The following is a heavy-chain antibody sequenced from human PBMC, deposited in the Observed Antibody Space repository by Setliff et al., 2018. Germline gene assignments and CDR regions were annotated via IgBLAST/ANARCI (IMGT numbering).Heavy chain of an antibody. CDR2: IYTKGST. V-gene: IGHV4-4*08. CDR3: ARLPKIVTGYYGSHYYYYMDV. Sequence: LSLTCSVTGGSMTDFFWNWIRQPPGKGLEWIGYIYTKGSTNYSPSLRSRVTMSLDRSRNQFSLRLNSVTAADTAVYYCARLPKIVTGYYGSHYYYYMDVWGKGTTVTVSS. J-gene: IGHJ6*03. CDR1: GGSMTDFF. D-gene: IGHD3-9*01.